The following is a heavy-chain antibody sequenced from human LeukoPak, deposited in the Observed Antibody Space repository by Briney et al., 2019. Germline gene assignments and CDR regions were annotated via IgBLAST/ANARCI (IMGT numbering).Heavy chain of an antibody. V-gene: IGHV1-69*01. D-gene: IGHD1-7*01. Sequence: SVKVSCKASGGTFSSYAISWVRQAPGQGLEWMGGIIPIFGTANYAQKFQGRVTITADESTSTAYMELSSLRSEDTAVYYCARDRASGTTNYYGMDVWGQGTTVTVSS. J-gene: IGHJ6*02. CDR2: IIPIFGTA. CDR1: GGTFSSYA. CDR3: ARDRASGTTNYYGMDV.